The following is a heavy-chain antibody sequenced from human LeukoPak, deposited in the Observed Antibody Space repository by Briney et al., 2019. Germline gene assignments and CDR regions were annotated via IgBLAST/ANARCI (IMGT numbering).Heavy chain of an antibody. Sequence: SQTLSLTCAVSGGSISSGGYYWGWIRQPPGKGLEWIGYIYYSGSTYYNPSLKSRVTISVDTSKNQFSLKLSSVTAADTAVYYCARVALLVVAATRGPYYYYGMDVWGQGTTVTVSS. CDR2: IYYSGST. D-gene: IGHD2-15*01. CDR1: GGSISSGGYY. V-gene: IGHV4-30-4*01. CDR3: ARVALLVVAATRGPYYYYGMDV. J-gene: IGHJ6*02.